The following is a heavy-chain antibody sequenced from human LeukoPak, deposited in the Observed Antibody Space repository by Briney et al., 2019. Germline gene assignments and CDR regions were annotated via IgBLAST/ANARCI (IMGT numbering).Heavy chain of an antibody. J-gene: IGHJ5*02. CDR2: IHYSGKN. V-gene: IGHV4-39*01. CDR3: ARLTYYYGSGSYPWFDP. CDR1: GGSISSSTTYY. D-gene: IGHD3-10*01. Sequence: SETLSLTCTVSGGSISSSTTYYWGWIRQPPGKGLEWIGSIHYSGKNDNTPSLQSRVTISVDTSKNQFSLKLRSVTAADTAVYYCARLTYYYGSGSYPWFDPWGQGTLVTVSS.